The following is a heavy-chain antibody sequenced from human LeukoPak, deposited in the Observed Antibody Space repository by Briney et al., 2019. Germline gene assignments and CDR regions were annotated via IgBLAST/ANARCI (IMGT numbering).Heavy chain of an antibody. J-gene: IGHJ4*02. D-gene: IGHD4-17*01. CDR2: ISGGGETT. V-gene: IGHV3-23*01. Sequence: QPGGSLRLPCAASGFTFSTYGMNCVRQAPGKGREWVSSISGGGETTYYADSAKGRFTISRDNSQNTLYLQMNSLRAEDTAVYYCARDYADYVGYFFFDYWGQGTLVTVSS. CDR3: ARDYADYVGYFFFDY. CDR1: GFTFSTYG.